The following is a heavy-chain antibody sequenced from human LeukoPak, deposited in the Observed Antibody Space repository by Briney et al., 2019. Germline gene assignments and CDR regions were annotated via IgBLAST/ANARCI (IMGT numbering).Heavy chain of an antibody. D-gene: IGHD3-22*01. Sequence: SGTLSLTCAVSGGSISSYYWSWIRQPAGKGLEWIGRIYTSGSTNYNPSLKSRVTMSVDTSKNQFSLKLSSVTAADTAVYYCARDRYYYDSSGYDPYFDYWGQGTLVTVSS. V-gene: IGHV4-4*07. CDR1: GGSISSYY. CDR3: ARDRYYYDSSGYDPYFDY. CDR2: IYTSGST. J-gene: IGHJ4*02.